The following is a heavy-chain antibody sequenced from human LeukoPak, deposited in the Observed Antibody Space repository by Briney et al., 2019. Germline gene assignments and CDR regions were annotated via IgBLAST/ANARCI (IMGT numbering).Heavy chain of an antibody. J-gene: IGHJ4*02. V-gene: IGHV3-23*01. Sequence: GGSLRLSCAASGFTFSSYSMSWVRQAPGKGLEWVSAISGRGDSTYYADSVKGRFTISRDNSKNTLYLQMNSLRAEYTAVYYCAKDLACAIKSGSYQYYFDYWGQGTLVTVSS. D-gene: IGHD1-26*01. CDR3: AKDLACAIKSGSYQYYFDY. CDR2: ISGRGDST. CDR1: GFTFSSYS.